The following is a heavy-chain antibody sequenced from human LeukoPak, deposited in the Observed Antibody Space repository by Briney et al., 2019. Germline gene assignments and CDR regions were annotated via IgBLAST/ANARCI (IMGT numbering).Heavy chain of an antibody. D-gene: IGHD5-18*01. J-gene: IGHJ4*02. Sequence: GGSLRLSCAASGFTFSRNWMSWVRQAPGKGLEWVANIKEDGSEKYYVDSVKGRFTISRDNAKTSLYLQMNSLRAEDTAVYYCARHLSGVTGYTYGRGIDYWGQGTLVTVSS. CDR1: GFTFSRNW. CDR2: IKEDGSEK. V-gene: IGHV3-7*01. CDR3: ARHLSGVTGYTYGRGIDY.